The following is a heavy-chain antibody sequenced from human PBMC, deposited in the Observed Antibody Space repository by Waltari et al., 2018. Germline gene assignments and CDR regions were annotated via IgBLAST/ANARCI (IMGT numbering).Heavy chain of an antibody. CDR2: IIPVLGIA. D-gene: IGHD3-10*01. CDR1: GGTFSSYT. CDR3: ARARRITMVRGVIITTLFDY. J-gene: IGHJ4*02. V-gene: IGHV1-69*02. Sequence: QVQLVQSGAEVKKPGSSVKVSCKASGGTFSSYTISWVRQAPGQGLEWMGRIIPVLGIANYAQKFQGRGTITADKSTRTGYMELSSRRSEDTAVDYCARARRITMVRGVIITTLFDYWGQGTLVTVSS.